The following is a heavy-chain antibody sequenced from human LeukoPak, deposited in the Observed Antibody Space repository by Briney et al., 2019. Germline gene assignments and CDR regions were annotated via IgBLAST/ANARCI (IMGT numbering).Heavy chain of an antibody. V-gene: IGHV4-59*11. CDR3: ARFGSYDAFDI. D-gene: IGHD2-15*01. J-gene: IGHJ3*02. CDR1: GGSISSHY. Sequence: SETLSLTCTVSGGSISSHYWGWIRQPPGKGLEWIGYIYYSGSTNYNPSLKSRVTISVDTSKNQFSLKLSSVTAADTAVYYCARFGSYDAFDIWGQGTMVTVSS. CDR2: IYYSGST.